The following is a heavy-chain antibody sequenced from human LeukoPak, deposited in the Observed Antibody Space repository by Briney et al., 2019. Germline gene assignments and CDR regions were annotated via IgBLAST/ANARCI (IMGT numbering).Heavy chain of an antibody. CDR3: ARQMDLYSTFDY. J-gene: IGHJ4*02. Sequence: PSETLSLTCVVSSYSISSRYYWGWIRQPPGKGLGWIGSIYQSGNTYYNPSLKSRVAISVDTSKNQFSVKLASVTAADTAVYYCARQMDLYSTFDYWGQGTLVTVSS. D-gene: IGHD6-13*01. CDR1: SYSISSRYY. V-gene: IGHV4-38-2*01. CDR2: IYQSGNT.